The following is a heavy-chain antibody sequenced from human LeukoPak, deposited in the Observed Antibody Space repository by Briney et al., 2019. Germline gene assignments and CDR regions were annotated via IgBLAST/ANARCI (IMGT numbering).Heavy chain of an antibody. Sequence: ASVKVSCKVSGYTLTELSMHWVRQAPGKGLEWMGGFDPEDGEIIYAQKFQGRVTMTEDTSTDTAYMELSSLRSEDTAVYYCATDRYMVRGVTSWFDPWGQGTLVTVSS. CDR1: GYTLTELS. D-gene: IGHD3-10*01. CDR3: ATDRYMVRGVTSWFDP. J-gene: IGHJ5*02. CDR2: FDPEDGEI. V-gene: IGHV1-24*01.